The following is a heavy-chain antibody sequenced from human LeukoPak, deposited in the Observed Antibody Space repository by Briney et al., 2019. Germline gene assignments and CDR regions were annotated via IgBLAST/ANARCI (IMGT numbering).Heavy chain of an antibody. CDR2: IYYSGST. CDR3: ARDPPRYYGSGSYYGKDY. D-gene: IGHD3-10*01. CDR1: GGSISSYY. V-gene: IGHV4-59*01. J-gene: IGHJ4*02. Sequence: SETLSLTCTVSGGSISSYYWSWIRQPPGKGLEWIGYIYYSGSTNYNPSLKSRVTISVDTSKNQFSLKLSSVTAADTTVYYCARDPPRYYGSGSYYGKDYWGQGTLVTVSS.